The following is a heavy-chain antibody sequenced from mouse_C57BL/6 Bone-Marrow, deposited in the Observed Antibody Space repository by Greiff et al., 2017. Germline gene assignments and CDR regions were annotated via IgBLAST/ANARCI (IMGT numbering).Heavy chain of an antibody. CDR3: ARYNGYYQYYFDY. V-gene: IGHV1-64*01. D-gene: IGHD2-3*01. CDR1: GYTFTSYW. J-gene: IGHJ2*01. Sequence: QVQLKQPGAELVKPGASVKLSCKASGYTFTSYWMHWVKQRPGQGLEWIGMIHPNSGSTNYNEKFKSKATLTVDKSSSTAYMQLSSLTSEDSAVYYCARYNGYYQYYFDYWGQGTTLTVSS. CDR2: IHPNSGST.